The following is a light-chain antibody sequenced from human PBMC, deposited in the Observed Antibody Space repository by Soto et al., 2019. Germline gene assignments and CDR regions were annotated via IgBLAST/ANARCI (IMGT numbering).Light chain of an antibody. Sequence: EIVLTQSPATLSVSPGERATLSCRASQSISTKLAWHQQKPGQAPRLLIYGASSRATGIPDRFSGSGSGTDFTLTISRLEPEDFAVYYCKQYGTSPWTFGQGTKVDIK. CDR2: GAS. CDR1: QSISTK. J-gene: IGKJ1*01. CDR3: KQYGTSPWT. V-gene: IGKV3-20*01.